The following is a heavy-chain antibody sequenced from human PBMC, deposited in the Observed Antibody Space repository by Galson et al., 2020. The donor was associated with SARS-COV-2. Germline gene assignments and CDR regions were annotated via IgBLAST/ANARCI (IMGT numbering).Heavy chain of an antibody. CDR3: GTAGDY. Sequence: GSLRLSCRAYGLTFNIFWMSWVRQSPGQGLEWVANIDDAGTRTYYVDSVRGRFTISRDNAKNSLYLEMNNLRVDDSAVYYCGTAGDYWGQGTLVTVSS. D-gene: IGHD3-10*01. CDR1: GLTFNIFW. J-gene: IGHJ4*02. CDR2: IDDAGTRT. V-gene: IGHV3-7*05.